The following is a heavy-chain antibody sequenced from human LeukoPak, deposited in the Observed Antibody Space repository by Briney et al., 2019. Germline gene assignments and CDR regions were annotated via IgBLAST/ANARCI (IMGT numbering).Heavy chain of an antibody. CDR2: INTITGKP. V-gene: IGHV7-4-1*02. J-gene: IGHJ5*02. Sequence: ASVKGSCKASGYTFTSYAMNWVRQAPGQGLEWMGWINTITGKPTYAQGFTGRFVFSLDTSVSTAYLQISSLKAEDTAVYYCARDGIPQYYDILTGYDLTLGSYNWFDPWGQGTLVTVSS. D-gene: IGHD3-9*01. CDR3: ARDGIPQYYDILTGYDLTLGSYNWFDP. CDR1: GYTFTSYA.